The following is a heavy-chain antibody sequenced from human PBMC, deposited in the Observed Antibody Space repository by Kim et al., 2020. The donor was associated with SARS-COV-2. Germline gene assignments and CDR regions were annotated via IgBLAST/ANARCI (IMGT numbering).Heavy chain of an antibody. CDR3: ATQDIVRGSFDY. D-gene: IGHD2-8*01. V-gene: IGHV1-24*01. Sequence: IYAQKFQGRVTMTEDTSTDTAYMELSSLRSEDTAVYYCATQDIVRGSFDYWGQGTLVTVSS. J-gene: IGHJ4*02.